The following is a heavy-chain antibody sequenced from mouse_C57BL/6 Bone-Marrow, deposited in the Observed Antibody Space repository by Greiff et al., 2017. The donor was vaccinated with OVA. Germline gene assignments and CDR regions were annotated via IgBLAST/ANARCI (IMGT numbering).Heavy chain of an antibody. V-gene: IGHV1-54*01. J-gene: IGHJ4*01. CDR3: ARGQLRPLDY. Sequence: VQLKESGAELVRPGTSVKVSCKASGYAFTNYLIEWVKQRPGQGLEWIGVINPGSGGTNYNEKFKGKATLTADKSSSTAYMQLSSLTSEDSAVYFCARGQLRPLDYWGQGTSVTVSS. D-gene: IGHD3-2*02. CDR1: GYAFTNYL. CDR2: INPGSGGT.